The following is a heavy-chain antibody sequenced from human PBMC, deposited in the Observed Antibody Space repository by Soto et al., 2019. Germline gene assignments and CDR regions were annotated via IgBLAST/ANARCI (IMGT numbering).Heavy chain of an antibody. CDR2: ISSSGSTI. CDR3: ARVQYGDLYDGNAFDI. J-gene: IGHJ3*02. CDR1: GFTFSDYY. D-gene: IGHD4-17*01. V-gene: IGHV3-11*01. Sequence: GGSLRLSCAASGFTFSDYYMSWIRQAPGKGLEWVSYISSSGSTIYYADSVKGRFTISRDNAKNSLYLQMNSLRAEDTAVYYCARVQYGDLYDGNAFDIWGQGTMVTVSS.